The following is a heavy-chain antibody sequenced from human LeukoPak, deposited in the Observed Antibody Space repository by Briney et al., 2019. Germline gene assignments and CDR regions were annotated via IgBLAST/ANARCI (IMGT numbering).Heavy chain of an antibody. CDR1: GGTFRGFF. D-gene: IGHD3-10*01. CDR2: IDHSGST. CDR3: ARGLRFHIGSGNWFDL. Sequence: SETLSLTCAVSGGTFRGFFWSWIRQPPGKGPAWIGEIDHSGSTNYDPSLESRVKLSVDTSKNQVSLPLNSVTAADTAVYYCARGLRFHIGSGNWFDLWGQGTLVTVSS. V-gene: IGHV4-34*01. J-gene: IGHJ5*02.